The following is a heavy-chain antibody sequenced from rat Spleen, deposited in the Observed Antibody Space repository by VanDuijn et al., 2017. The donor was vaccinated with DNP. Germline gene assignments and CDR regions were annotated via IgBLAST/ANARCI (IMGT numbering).Heavy chain of an antibody. V-gene: IGHV3-3*01. CDR1: GYSITSNHK. J-gene: IGHJ2*01. Sequence: EVQLQESGPGLVKPSQSLSLTCSVTGYSITSNHKWTWIRKFPGNELEWMGYIDNAGSTNYNPPLKSRFSITRDTSKNQFFLQLTSVRNEDTATYYCAIQLGVFDYWGQGIMVIVSS. CDR3: AIQLGVFDY. CDR2: IDNAGST. D-gene: IGHD5-1*01.